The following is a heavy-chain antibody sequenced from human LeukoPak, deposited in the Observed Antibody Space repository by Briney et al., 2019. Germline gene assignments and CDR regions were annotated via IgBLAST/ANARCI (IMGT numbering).Heavy chain of an antibody. CDR3: ARPRYRTGTPLDY. V-gene: IGHV4-34*01. CDR2: INHSGST. J-gene: IGHJ4*02. Sequence: SETLSRTCAVYGGSFSGYYWSWIRQPPGKGLEWIGEINHSGSTNYNPSLKSRVTISVDTSKNQFSLKLSSVTAADTAVYYCARPRYRTGTPLDYWGQGTLVTVSS. D-gene: IGHD1-1*01. CDR1: GGSFSGYY.